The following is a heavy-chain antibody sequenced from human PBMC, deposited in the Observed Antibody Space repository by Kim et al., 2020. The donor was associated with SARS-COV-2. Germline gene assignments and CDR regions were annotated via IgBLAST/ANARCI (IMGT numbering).Heavy chain of an antibody. D-gene: IGHD1-26*01. V-gene: IGHV3-23*01. CDR2: ISGSGGST. Sequence: GGSLRLSCAASGFTFSSYAMSWVRQAPGKGLEWVSAISGSGGSTYYADSVKGRFTISRDNSKNTLYLQMNSLRAEDTAVYYCAKEPRMRGWVPTPYFQHWGQGTLVTVSS. CDR1: GFTFSSYA. J-gene: IGHJ1*01. CDR3: AKEPRMRGWVPTPYFQH.